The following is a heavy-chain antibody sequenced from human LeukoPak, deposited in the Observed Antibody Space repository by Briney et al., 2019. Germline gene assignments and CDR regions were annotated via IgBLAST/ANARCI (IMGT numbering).Heavy chain of an antibody. CDR2: MNPNSGNT. Sequence: GSVKVSCKASGYTFTSYDINWVRQATGQGLEWMGWMNPNSGNTGYAQEFQGRVTMTRNTSISTAYMELSSLRSEDTAVYYCAKSSYYYDSSGYYYRNAFDIWGQGTMITVSS. V-gene: IGHV1-8*01. CDR1: GYTFTSYD. J-gene: IGHJ3*02. CDR3: AKSSYYYDSSGYYYRNAFDI. D-gene: IGHD3-22*01.